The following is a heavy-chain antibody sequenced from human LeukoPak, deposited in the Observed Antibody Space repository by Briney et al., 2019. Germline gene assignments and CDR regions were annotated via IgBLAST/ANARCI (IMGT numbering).Heavy chain of an antibody. CDR1: GGSISSHY. Sequence: SETLSLTCTVSGGSISSHYWSWIRQPPGKGLEWIGYIYYSGSTNYNPSLKSRVTISVDTSKNQFSLKLSSVTAADTAVYYCARGRGAYYGSGSYYPTDAFGIWGQGTMVTVSS. CDR3: ARGRGAYYGSGSYYPTDAFGI. V-gene: IGHV4-59*11. J-gene: IGHJ3*02. D-gene: IGHD3-10*01. CDR2: IYYSGST.